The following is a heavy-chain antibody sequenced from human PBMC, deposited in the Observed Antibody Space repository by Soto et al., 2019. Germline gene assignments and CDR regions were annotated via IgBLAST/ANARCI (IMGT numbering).Heavy chain of an antibody. CDR1: GFTVSSHS. J-gene: IGHJ6*02. Sequence: EVQLVESGGGLVQPGGSLRLSCAASGFTVSSHSMNWVRQAPGKGLEWVSVIYSGGSTYYADSVKGRFTISRDNSKNTLYLQMNSLRAEDTAVYYCADLYGVDVWGQGTTVTVSS. V-gene: IGHV3-66*01. CDR2: IYSGGST. CDR3: ADLYGVDV.